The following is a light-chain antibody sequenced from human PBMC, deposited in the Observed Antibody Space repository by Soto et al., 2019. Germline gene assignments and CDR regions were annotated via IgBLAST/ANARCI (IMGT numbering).Light chain of an antibody. J-gene: IGKJ5*01. CDR2: KAS. CDR1: QSISSW. Sequence: DIQMTQSPSILSASVGDRVTITCRASQSISSWLAWYQQKPGKAPNLLIHKASHLESGVPSRFSGSGSGTEFTLTIRSLQPGDFATYYCQQYNSYSEYTFGQGTRLEIK. V-gene: IGKV1-5*03. CDR3: QQYNSYSEYT.